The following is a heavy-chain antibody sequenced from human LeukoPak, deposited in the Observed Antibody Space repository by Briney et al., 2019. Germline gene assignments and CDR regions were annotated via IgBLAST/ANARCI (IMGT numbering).Heavy chain of an antibody. D-gene: IGHD3-10*01. V-gene: IGHV1-2*02. CDR3: ARDLLGSDYFGSGSYPDY. CDR2: INPNSGGT. Sequence: ASVKVSCKASGYTFTGYYMHWVRQAPGQGLEWMGWINPNSGGTNYAQKFQGRVTMTRDTSISTAYIELSRLRSDDTAVYYCARDLLGSDYFGSGSYPDYWGQGTLVTVSS. J-gene: IGHJ4*02. CDR1: GYTFTGYY.